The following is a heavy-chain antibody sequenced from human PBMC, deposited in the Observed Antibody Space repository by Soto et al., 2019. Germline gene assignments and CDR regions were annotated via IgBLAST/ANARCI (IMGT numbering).Heavy chain of an antibody. CDR2: IHHSGSA. CDR1: GVSIISSTW. Sequence: QVQLQESGPGLVKPSGTLSLTCTVSGVSIISSTWWTWVRQSPGRGLEWLGEIHHSGSANYNPSITSELSMSVDKSKHQCSPSLAHVTAEDRAVNYCTRADFHRGAWGQGNLVTVSS. V-gene: IGHV4-4*02. D-gene: IGHD2-21*02. J-gene: IGHJ1*01. CDR3: TRADFHRGA.